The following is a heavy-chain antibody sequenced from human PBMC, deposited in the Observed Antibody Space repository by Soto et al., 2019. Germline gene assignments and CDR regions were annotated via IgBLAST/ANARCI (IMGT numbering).Heavy chain of an antibody. CDR1: GGSFSGYY. V-gene: IGHV4-34*01. CDR3: ARGRMLVVAAFRPRHFDY. D-gene: IGHD2-15*01. Sequence: SETLSLTCAVYGGSFSGYYWSWIRQPPGKGLEWIGEINHSGSTNYNPSLKSRVTISVDTSKNQFSLKLSSVTAADTAVYYCARGRMLVVAAFRPRHFDYWGPATLVT. J-gene: IGHJ4*02. CDR2: INHSGST.